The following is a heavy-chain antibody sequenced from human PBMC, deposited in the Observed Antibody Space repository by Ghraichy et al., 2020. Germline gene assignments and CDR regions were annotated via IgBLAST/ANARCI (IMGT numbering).Heavy chain of an antibody. CDR2: INSDGSST. Sequence: GGSLRLSCAASGFTFSNSWMHWIRQAPGKGLVWVSSINSDGSSTNYADSVKGRFTISRDNAKNTLYLQMNSLRAEDTAVYYCAGHTSGYFDFWVQGTLVTVSS. D-gene: IGHD3-22*01. J-gene: IGHJ4*02. CDR3: AGHTSGYFDF. CDR1: GFTFSNSW. V-gene: IGHV3-74*01.